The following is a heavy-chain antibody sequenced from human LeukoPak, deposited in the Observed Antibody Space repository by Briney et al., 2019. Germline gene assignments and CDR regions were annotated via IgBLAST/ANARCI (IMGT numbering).Heavy chain of an antibody. D-gene: IGHD5-24*01. CDR1: GFTVSSNY. CDR3: ARSEMATILGFDY. V-gene: IGHV3-53*01. J-gene: IGHJ4*02. CDR2: IYSGGST. Sequence: PGGSLRLSCAASGFTVSSNYMSCVRQAPGKGLEWVSVIYSGGSTYYADSVKGRFTISRDNSKNTLYLQMNSLRAEDTAVYYCARSEMATILGFDYWGQGTLVTVSS.